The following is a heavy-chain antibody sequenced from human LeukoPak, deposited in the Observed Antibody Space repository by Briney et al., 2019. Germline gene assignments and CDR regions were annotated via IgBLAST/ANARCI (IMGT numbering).Heavy chain of an antibody. CDR3: ARYGSGAYVLDV. D-gene: IGHD3-10*01. V-gene: IGHV4-59*08. CDR1: GGSISTYY. Sequence: SETLSLTCTVPGGSISTYYWSWIRQPPGKGLEWIAHIHYSGAIKYNPSLKSRVSMSVDTSKNQFSLRLSSVTAADTAVYYCARYGSGAYVLDVWGQGTMVTVSS. J-gene: IGHJ3*01. CDR2: IHYSGAI.